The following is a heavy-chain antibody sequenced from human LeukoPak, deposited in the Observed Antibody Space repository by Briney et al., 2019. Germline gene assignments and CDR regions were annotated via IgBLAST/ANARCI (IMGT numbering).Heavy chain of an antibody. CDR2: INGGGGST. CDR3: AKAPGGAVAY. Sequence: GGSLRLSCAASGFTFSSYAMSWVRQAPGKGLEWVSAINGGGGSTYCADSVKGRFTISRGNSKNTLYLQMNSLRAEDTAVYYCAKAPGGAVAYWGQGTLVTVSS. D-gene: IGHD6-19*01. CDR1: GFTFSSYA. V-gene: IGHV3-23*01. J-gene: IGHJ4*02.